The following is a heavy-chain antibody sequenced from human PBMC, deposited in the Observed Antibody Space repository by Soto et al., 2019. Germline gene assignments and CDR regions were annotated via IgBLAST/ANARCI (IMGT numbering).Heavy chain of an antibody. V-gene: IGHV4-34*01. J-gene: IGHJ5*02. D-gene: IGHD4-17*01. CDR2: IYYSGST. Sequence: SETLSLTCAVYGGSFSGYYWSWIRQPPGKGLEWIGSIYYSGSTYYNPSLKSRVTISVDTSKNQFSLKLSSVTAADTAVYYCARHSRFSNWFDPWGQGTLVTVSS. CDR1: GGSFSGYY. CDR3: ARHSRFSNWFDP.